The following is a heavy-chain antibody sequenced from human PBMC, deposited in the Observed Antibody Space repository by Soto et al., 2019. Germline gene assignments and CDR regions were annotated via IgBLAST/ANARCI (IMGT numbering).Heavy chain of an antibody. CDR3: ARGWDSSSWYEAEIPHYFDY. J-gene: IGHJ4*02. Sequence: GGSLRLSCAASGFTFSSYGMHWVRQAPGKGLEWVAVIWYDGSNKYYADSVKGRFTISRDNSKNTLYLQMNSLRAEDTAVYYCARGWDSSSWYEAEIPHYFDYWGQGTLVTVSS. CDR1: GFTFSSYG. CDR2: IWYDGSNK. D-gene: IGHD6-13*01. V-gene: IGHV3-33*01.